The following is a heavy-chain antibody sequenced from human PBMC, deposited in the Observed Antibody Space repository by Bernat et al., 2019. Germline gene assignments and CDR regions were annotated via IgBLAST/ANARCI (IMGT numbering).Heavy chain of an antibody. D-gene: IGHD6-13*01. J-gene: IGHJ6*03. Sequence: EVPLVESGGGLVPPGGSLRLSCAASGFTFSDNWMHWVRQAPGKGLVWVSRINSDGSSTAYADSVKGRFTISRDNAKNTLYLQMNSLRAEDTAVYYCATHSSTWSFYYSYYMDVWGKGTTVTVS. CDR3: ATHSSTWSFYYSYYMDV. CDR2: INSDGSST. CDR1: GFTFSDNW. V-gene: IGHV3-74*01.